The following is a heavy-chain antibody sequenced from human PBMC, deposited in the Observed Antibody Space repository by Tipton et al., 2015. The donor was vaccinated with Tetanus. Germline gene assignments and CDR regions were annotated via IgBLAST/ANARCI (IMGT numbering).Heavy chain of an antibody. V-gene: IGHV4-59*01. J-gene: IGHJ5*02. CDR3: ARDLDYGDYDWFDP. Sequence: TLSLTCTVSGGSISSYYWSWIRQPPGKGLEWIGYIYYSGSTNYNPSLKSRVTISVDTSKNQFSLKLSSVTAADTAVYYWARDLDYGDYDWFDPWGQGTLVTVSS. D-gene: IGHD4-17*01. CDR2: IYYSGST. CDR1: GGSISSYY.